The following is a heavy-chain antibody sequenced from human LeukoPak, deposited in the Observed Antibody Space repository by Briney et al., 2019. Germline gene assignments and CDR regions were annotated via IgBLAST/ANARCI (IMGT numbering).Heavy chain of an antibody. J-gene: IGHJ6*03. CDR1: GFTFSSYG. CDR2: ISGSGGST. D-gene: IGHD2-2*01. Sequence: PGGSLRLSCAASGFTFSSYGMSWVRQAPGKGLEWVSAISGSGGSTYYADSVKGRFTISRDNSKNTLYLQMNSLRAEDTAVYYCAKALGYCSSTSCYRYYYYMDVWGKGTTVTISS. V-gene: IGHV3-23*01. CDR3: AKALGYCSSTSCYRYYYYMDV.